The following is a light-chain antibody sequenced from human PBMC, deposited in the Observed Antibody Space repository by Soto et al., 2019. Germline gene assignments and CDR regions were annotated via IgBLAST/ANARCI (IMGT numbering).Light chain of an antibody. CDR1: QTISTW. J-gene: IGKJ1*01. CDR2: DAS. V-gene: IGKV1-5*01. Sequence: DIQVTQSPSTLSASVGDRVTITCRASQTISTWMAWYLQKPGKAPKLLIYDASTLESGVPSRFSGSGSGTEFTLIISGLQPDDYATYYCQQYTNTNNPWMFGQGTKVDIK. CDR3: QQYTNTNNPWM.